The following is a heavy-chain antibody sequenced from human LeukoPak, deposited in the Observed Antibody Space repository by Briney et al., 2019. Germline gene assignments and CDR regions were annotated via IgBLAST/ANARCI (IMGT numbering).Heavy chain of an antibody. CDR2: MNPNSGNT. V-gene: IGHV1-8*03. D-gene: IGHD3-3*01. CDR1: GYTFTSYD. CDR3: ARDQDFWSGYSGYYYYYMDV. Sequence: ASVKVSCKASGYTFTSYDINWVRQATGQGLEWMGWMNPNSGNTGYAQKFQGRVTITRNTSISTAYMELSRLRSDDTAVYYCARDQDFWSGYSGYYYYYMDVWGKGTTVTVSS. J-gene: IGHJ6*03.